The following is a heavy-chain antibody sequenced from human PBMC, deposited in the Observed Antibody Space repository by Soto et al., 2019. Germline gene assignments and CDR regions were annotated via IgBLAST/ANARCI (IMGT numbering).Heavy chain of an antibody. V-gene: IGHV4-31*03. J-gene: IGHJ5*02. CDR3: ARSGMSNRLLGNWFDP. CDR1: GGSISSGGYY. Sequence: SETLSLTCTVSGGSISSGGYYWSWIRQHPGKGLEWIGYIYYSGSTYYNPSLKSRVTISVDTSKNQFSLKLSSVTAADTAVYYCARSGMSNRLLGNWFDPWGQGTLVTVSS. CDR2: IYYSGST. D-gene: IGHD3-10*01.